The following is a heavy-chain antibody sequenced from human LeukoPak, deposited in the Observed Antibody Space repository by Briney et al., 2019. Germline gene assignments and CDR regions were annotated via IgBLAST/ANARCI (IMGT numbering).Heavy chain of an antibody. CDR3: ARDSQVVLDY. V-gene: IGHV3-48*01. CDR1: GFTFSSYS. D-gene: IGHD3-22*01. J-gene: IGHJ4*02. CDR2: ISSSSTV. Sequence: PGGSLRLSCAASGFTFSSYSMNWVRQAPGKGLEWVSYISSSSTVYYADSVKGRFTISRDNAKNSLHLQMNSLRAEDTAVYYCARDSQVVLDYWGQGSLVTVSS.